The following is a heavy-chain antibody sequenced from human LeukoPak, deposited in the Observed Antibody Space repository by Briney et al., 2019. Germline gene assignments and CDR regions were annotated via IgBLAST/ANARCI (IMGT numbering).Heavy chain of an antibody. D-gene: IGHD6-13*01. CDR1: GFTFDDYA. Sequence: PGRSLRLSCAASGFTFDDYAMHWVRQAPGKGLEWVSGISWNSGSIGYADSVKGRFTISRDNAKNSLYLQMNSLRAEDTALYYCAKDIRAAAFYYYGMDVWGQGTTVTVSS. J-gene: IGHJ6*02. CDR3: AKDIRAAAFYYYGMDV. CDR2: ISWNSGSI. V-gene: IGHV3-9*01.